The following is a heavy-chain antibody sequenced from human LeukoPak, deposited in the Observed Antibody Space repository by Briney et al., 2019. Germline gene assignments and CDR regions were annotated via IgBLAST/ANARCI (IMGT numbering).Heavy chain of an antibody. CDR1: GYTFTVYY. Sequence: ASVTVSCRASGYTFTVYYMHWVRQAPGQGLEWMGWINPNSGGTNYPQKFQGRVTMTRDTSISTAYMELSRLRSDDTAVYYCARDGIILNQKDIVVVPAAIIDVGYFDYWGQGTLVTVSS. D-gene: IGHD2-2*02. J-gene: IGHJ4*02. CDR3: ARDGIILNQKDIVVVPAAIIDVGYFDY. V-gene: IGHV1-2*02. CDR2: INPNSGGT.